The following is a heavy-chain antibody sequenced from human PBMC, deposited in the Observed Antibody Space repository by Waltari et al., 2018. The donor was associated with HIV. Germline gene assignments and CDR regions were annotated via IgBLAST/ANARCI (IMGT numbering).Heavy chain of an antibody. Sequence: QVQLQQWGAGLLKPSETLSLTCAVYGGSFSGYYWSWIRQPPGKGLEWIGEINHSGTTNYNPALKGRVTISVDTSKNQFSLKVNSVTAADTALYFCARVGTGWDGSFYYYGMDVWGQGTTVAVSS. J-gene: IGHJ6*02. CDR3: ARVGTGWDGSFYYYGMDV. CDR2: INHSGTT. V-gene: IGHV4-34*01. CDR1: GGSFSGYY. D-gene: IGHD6-19*01.